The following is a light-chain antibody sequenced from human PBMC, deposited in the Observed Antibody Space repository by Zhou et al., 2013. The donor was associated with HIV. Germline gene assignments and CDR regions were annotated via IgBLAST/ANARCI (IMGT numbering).Light chain of an antibody. CDR3: QQSFNTPMYT. V-gene: IGKV1-39*01. CDR2: STS. J-gene: IGKJ2*01. CDR1: QSISSS. Sequence: DIQMTQSPSSLSASVGDRVTITCRASQSISSSLNWYQQKPGKAPKLLIYSTSTLRSGVPSRFSGSGSETDFTLTISSLQPEDIATYYCQQSFNTPMYTFGQGTKLEIK.